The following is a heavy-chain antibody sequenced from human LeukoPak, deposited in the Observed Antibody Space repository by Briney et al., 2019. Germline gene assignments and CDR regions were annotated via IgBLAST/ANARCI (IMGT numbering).Heavy chain of an antibody. J-gene: IGHJ4*02. CDR3: ASWGLLGGGYTPAF. D-gene: IGHD3-16*01. Sequence: PGGSLRLSCAASGFTFSSYAMHWVRQAPGKGLEWVAVISYDGSNKYYADSVKGRFTISRDDSKNTLYLQMNSLRAEDTAVYYCASWGLLGGGYTPAFWGQGTLVTVSS. CDR2: ISYDGSNK. CDR1: GFTFSSYA. V-gene: IGHV3-30-3*01.